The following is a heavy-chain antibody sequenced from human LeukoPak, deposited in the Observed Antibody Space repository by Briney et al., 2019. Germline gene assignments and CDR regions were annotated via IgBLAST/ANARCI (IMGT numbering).Heavy chain of an antibody. Sequence: ASVKVSCKASGYTFTSYYMHWVRQAPGQGLEWMGIINPSGGSTSYAQRFQGRVTMTRDTSTSTVYMELSSLRSEDTAVYYCARVVDIGGYNLRFDYWGQGTLVTVSS. D-gene: IGHD5-24*01. CDR2: INPSGGST. CDR3: ARVVDIGGYNLRFDY. CDR1: GYTFTSYY. J-gene: IGHJ4*02. V-gene: IGHV1-46*01.